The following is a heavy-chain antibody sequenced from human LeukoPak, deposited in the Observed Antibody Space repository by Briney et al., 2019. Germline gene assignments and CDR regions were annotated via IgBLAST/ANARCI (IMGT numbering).Heavy chain of an antibody. J-gene: IGHJ5*02. V-gene: IGHV1-46*01. D-gene: IGHD5-12*01. CDR3: ARDKYGSGYDRFGNWFDP. Sequence: ASVKVSCKASGYTFTSYYMHWVRQAPGQGLEWMGIINPSGGSTSYAQKFQGRVTMTRDTSTSTVYMELSSLGSGDTAVYYCARDKYGSGYDRFGNWFDPWGQGTLVTVSS. CDR2: INPSGGST. CDR1: GYTFTSYY.